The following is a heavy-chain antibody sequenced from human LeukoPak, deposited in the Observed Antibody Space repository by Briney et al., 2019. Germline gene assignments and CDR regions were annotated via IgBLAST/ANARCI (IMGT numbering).Heavy chain of an antibody. D-gene: IGHD3-10*01. CDR2: INHSGST. Sequence: SETLSLTCAVYGGSFSGYYWSWIRQPPGKGLEWIGEINHSGSTNYNPSLKSRVTISVDTPKNQFSLKLSSVTAADTAVYYCARLMVRGVVRPYWGQGTLVTVSS. V-gene: IGHV4-34*01. J-gene: IGHJ4*02. CDR3: ARLMVRGVVRPY. CDR1: GGSFSGYY.